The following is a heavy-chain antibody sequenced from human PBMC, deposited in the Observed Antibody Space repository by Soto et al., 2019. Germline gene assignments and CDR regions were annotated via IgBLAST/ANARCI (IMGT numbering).Heavy chain of an antibody. D-gene: IGHD5-12*01. CDR1: GDRVSSNTAS. CDR3: AKGDNLGPKTGYAFDP. J-gene: IGHJ5*02. V-gene: IGHV6-1*01. CDR2: TYFRSNWYN. Sequence: SQTLSLTCAISGDRVSSNTASWNWIRQSPSRGLEWLGRTYFRSNWYNDYAVSVKSRIIINPDTSNNQFSLQLNSVTPEDTAVYFCAKGDNLGPKTGYAFDPWGQGIMVTVSS.